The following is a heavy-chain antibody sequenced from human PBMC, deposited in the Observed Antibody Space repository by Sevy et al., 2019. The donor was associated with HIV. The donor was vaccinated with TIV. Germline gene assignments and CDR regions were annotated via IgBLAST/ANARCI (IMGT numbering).Heavy chain of an antibody. J-gene: IGHJ4*02. CDR1: GFTFSSYE. Sequence: GGSLRLSCAASGFTFSSYEMNWVRQAPGKGLEWVSYISSSGSTIYYADSVKGRFNISRDKAKNSLYLQMNSLRAEDTAVYYCVSSGWLPFDYWGQGTLVTVSS. CDR3: VSSGWLPFDY. V-gene: IGHV3-48*03. CDR2: ISSSGSTI. D-gene: IGHD6-19*01.